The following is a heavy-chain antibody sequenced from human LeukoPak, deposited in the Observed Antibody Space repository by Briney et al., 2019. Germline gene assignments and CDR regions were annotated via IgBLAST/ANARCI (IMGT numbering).Heavy chain of an antibody. CDR3: ARLYSAAEVYYFDY. Sequence: SETLSLTCTVSGGSISSHYWSWIRQSPGKGLEWIGYIYYSGSTNYNPSLKSRVTISVDTSKNQFSLKLSSVTAADTAVYYCARLYSAAEVYYFDYWGQGTLVSVSS. CDR2: IYYSGST. J-gene: IGHJ4*02. CDR1: GGSISSHY. D-gene: IGHD2-15*01. V-gene: IGHV4-59*11.